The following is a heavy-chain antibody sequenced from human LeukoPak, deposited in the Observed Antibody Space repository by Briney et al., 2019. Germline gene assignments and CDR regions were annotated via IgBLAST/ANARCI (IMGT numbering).Heavy chain of an antibody. J-gene: IGHJ4*02. Sequence: GGSLRLSCAASGFTFSGSAMHWVRQASGKGLEWVGRIRSEANSYATAYAASVKGRFTISRDDSKNTAYLQMNSLKTEDTAVYYCTCDSSGYYPFDYWGQGTLVTVSS. D-gene: IGHD3-22*01. CDR2: IRSEANSYAT. CDR3: TCDSSGYYPFDY. V-gene: IGHV3-73*01. CDR1: GFTFSGSA.